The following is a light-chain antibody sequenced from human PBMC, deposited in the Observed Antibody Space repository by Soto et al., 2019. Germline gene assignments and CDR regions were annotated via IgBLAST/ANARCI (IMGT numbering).Light chain of an antibody. J-gene: IGKJ5*01. CDR3: QKYNNWPPIT. V-gene: IGKV3-15*01. CDR2: GAS. CDR1: QSVRSN. Sequence: EIVMTQSPSTLSVSPGERATVSCRASQSVRSNLAWYQHKPGQAHRLLIYGASTMATGIPARFSGSGSVTEFTLTITSLQSEAFAVYYCQKYNNWPPITCGQGTRLEIK.